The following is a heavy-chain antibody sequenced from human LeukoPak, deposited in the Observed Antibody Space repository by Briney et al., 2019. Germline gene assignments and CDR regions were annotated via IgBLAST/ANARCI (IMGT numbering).Heavy chain of an antibody. D-gene: IGHD1-1*01. V-gene: IGHV4-34*01. Sequence: SETLSLTCAVYGGSFSGYYWSWIRQPPGKGLEWIGEINHSGSTNYNPSLKSRVTISVDTSKNQFSLKLSSVTAADTAVYYCARGTGFNWFDPWGQGTLVTVSS. J-gene: IGHJ5*02. CDR2: INHSGST. CDR3: ARGTGFNWFDP. CDR1: GGSFSGYY.